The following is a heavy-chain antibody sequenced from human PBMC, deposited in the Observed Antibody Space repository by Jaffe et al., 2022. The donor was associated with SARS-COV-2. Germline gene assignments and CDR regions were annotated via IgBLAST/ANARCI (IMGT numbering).Heavy chain of an antibody. CDR1: GGSISSSSYY. D-gene: IGHD1-1*01. Sequence: QLQLQESGPGLVKPSETLSLTCTVSGGSISSSSYYWGWIRQPPGKGLEWIGSIYYSGSTYYNPSLKSRVTISVDTSKNQFSLKLSSVTAADTAVYYCARLERPWDWYFDLWGRGTLVTVSS. J-gene: IGHJ2*01. CDR2: IYYSGST. V-gene: IGHV4-39*01. CDR3: ARLERPWDWYFDL.